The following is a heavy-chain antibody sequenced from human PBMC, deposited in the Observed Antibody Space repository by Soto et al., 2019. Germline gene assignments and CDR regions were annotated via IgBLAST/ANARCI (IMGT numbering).Heavy chain of an antibody. CDR1: GDSVSSNSAA. D-gene: IGHD2-15*01. V-gene: IGHV6-1*01. J-gene: IGHJ6*03. CDR2: TYYRSKWYN. CDR3: ARGDHCSGGSCYLHYYYYMDV. Sequence: QTLSLTCAISGDSVSSNSAAWNWTRQSPSRSLEWLGRTYYRSKWYNDYAVSVKSRITINPDTSKNQFSLQLNSVTPEDTAVYYCARGDHCSGGSCYLHYYYYMDVWGKGTTVTVSS.